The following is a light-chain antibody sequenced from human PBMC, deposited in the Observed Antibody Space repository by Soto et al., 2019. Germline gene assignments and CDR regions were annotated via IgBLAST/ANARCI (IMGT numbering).Light chain of an antibody. CDR2: EVD. CDR1: SSDVGGYNY. V-gene: IGLV2-8*01. CDR3: GSYTSSSSWV. J-gene: IGLJ3*02. Sequence: SVLTQPPSASGSPGQSVTISCTGTSSDVGGYNYVSWYQQHPGKAPKLMIYEVDHRPSGVPDRFSGSKSANTASLTVSGLQTEDEADYYCGSYTSSSSWVFGGGTKVTVL.